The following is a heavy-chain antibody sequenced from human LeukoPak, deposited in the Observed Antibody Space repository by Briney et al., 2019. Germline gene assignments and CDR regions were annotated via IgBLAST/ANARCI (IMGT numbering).Heavy chain of an antibody. CDR1: GFTFDDYA. D-gene: IGHD6-19*01. V-gene: IGHV3-9*03. CDR2: ISWNSGSI. CDR3: AKGNSSGWFTNWFDP. J-gene: IGHJ5*02. Sequence: GGSLRLSCAASGFTFDDYAMHWVLQAPGKGLEWVSGISWNSGSIGYADSVKGRFTISRDNAKNSLYLQMISLRAEDMALYYCAKGNSSGWFTNWFDPWGQGTLVTVSS.